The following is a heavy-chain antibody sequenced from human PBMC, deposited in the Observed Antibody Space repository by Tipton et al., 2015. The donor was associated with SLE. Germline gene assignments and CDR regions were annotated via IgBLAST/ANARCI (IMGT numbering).Heavy chain of an antibody. D-gene: IGHD2-21*02. CDR3: ARGMVTWRGAIIGVDV. J-gene: IGHJ6*02. CDR2: ISDGGGT. V-gene: IGHV4-59*08. CDR1: GGSISNYY. Sequence: LRLSCTVSGGSISNYYWSWIRQPPGKGLEWIGYISDGGGTNYNPSLKSRVTISIDPAKNQFSLKLTSVTAADTAVYYCARGMVTWRGAIIGVDVWGQGTTVNVSS.